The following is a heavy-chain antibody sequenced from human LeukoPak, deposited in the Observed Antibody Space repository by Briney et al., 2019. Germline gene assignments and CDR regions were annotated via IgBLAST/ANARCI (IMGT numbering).Heavy chain of an antibody. CDR3: ATSGGVSTPYFDY. Sequence: SETLSLTCTVSGGPISSSSYYWGWIRQPPGKGLEWIGSIYYSGSTYYNPSLKSRVTISVDTSKNQFSLKLSSVTAADTAVYYCATSGGVSTPYFDYWGQGTLVTFSS. CDR1: GGPISSSSYY. D-gene: IGHD6-6*01. CDR2: IYYSGST. J-gene: IGHJ4*02. V-gene: IGHV4-39*07.